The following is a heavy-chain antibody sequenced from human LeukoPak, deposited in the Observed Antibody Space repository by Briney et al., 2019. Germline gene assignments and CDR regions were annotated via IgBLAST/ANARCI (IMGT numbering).Heavy chain of an antibody. D-gene: IGHD2-15*01. Sequence: GGSLRLSCAASGFTFSGYAMSWVRQAPGKGLEWVSTISDNGGRTYYADSVKGRFTISRDNSKNTLYLQMNSLRAEDTAVYYCARANDMGYCSGGRCYKGYNAMDVWGQGTTVTVSS. CDR1: GFTFSGYA. CDR2: ISDNGGRT. V-gene: IGHV3-23*01. CDR3: ARANDMGYCSGGRCYKGYNAMDV. J-gene: IGHJ6*02.